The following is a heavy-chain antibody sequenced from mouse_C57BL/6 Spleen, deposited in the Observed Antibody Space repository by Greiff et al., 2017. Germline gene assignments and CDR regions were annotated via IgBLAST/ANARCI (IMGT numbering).Heavy chain of an antibody. D-gene: IGHD1-1*01. J-gene: IGHJ2*01. CDR2: INYDGSST. CDR3: ARASYGSSYFDY. Sequence: EVHLVESEGGLVQPGSSMKLSCTASGFTFSDYYMAWVRQVPEKGLEWVANINYDGSSTYYLDSLKSRFIISRANAKNILYPQMSSLKSEDTATYYCARASYGSSYFDYWGQGTTLTVSS. V-gene: IGHV5-16*01. CDR1: GFTFSDYY.